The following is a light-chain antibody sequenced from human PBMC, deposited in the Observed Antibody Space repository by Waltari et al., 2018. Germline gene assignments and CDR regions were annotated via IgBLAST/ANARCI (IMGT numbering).Light chain of an antibody. V-gene: IGLV3-25*03. CDR1: AFPTQY. Sequence: SYELTQPPSVSVSPRQTARITCSGAAFPTQYAYCYQQKPGQPPVLVIYKDSERPSGLPERFSGSSSGTTVTLTISGVQAEDEADYYCQSADSSGTYQVFGGGTKLTVL. CDR2: KDS. CDR3: QSADSSGTYQV. J-gene: IGLJ2*01.